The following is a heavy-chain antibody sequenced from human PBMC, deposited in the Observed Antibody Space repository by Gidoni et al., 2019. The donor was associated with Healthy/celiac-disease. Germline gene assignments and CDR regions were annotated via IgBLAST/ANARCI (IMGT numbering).Heavy chain of an antibody. Sequence: EVPLVESGGGLVQPGGSLSISCAASGFTFRSYSMNWVRQAPGKGLEWVSYISSSSSTIYYADSVKGRFTISRDNAKNSLYLQMNSLRAEDTAVYYCARDGSYYYDSSLYSDYWGQGTLVTVSS. CDR1: GFTFRSYS. V-gene: IGHV3-48*04. J-gene: IGHJ4*02. CDR2: ISSSSSTI. CDR3: ARDGSYYYDSSLYSDY. D-gene: IGHD3-22*01.